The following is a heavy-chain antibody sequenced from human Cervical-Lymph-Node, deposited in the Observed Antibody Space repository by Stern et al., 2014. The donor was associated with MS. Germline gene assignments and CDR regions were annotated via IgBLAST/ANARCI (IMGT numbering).Heavy chain of an antibody. CDR1: GFTVSSNY. CDR2: IYTSGIT. J-gene: IGHJ4*02. CDR3: ARQLMRFGEPYPFDY. Sequence: EMQLVESGGGLIQPGGSLRLSCAASGFTVSSNYMSWVRQAPGKGLEWVSVIYTSGITHYADSVKGRFTVSRDNSKNSLNLQMNSLRAEDTAVYYCARQLMRFGEPYPFDYWGQGTLVTVSS. V-gene: IGHV3-53*01. D-gene: IGHD3-10*01.